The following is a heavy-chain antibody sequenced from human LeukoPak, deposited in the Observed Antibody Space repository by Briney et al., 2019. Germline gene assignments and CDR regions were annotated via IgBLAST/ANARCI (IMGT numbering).Heavy chain of an antibody. CDR1: GFTFSTTA. V-gene: IGHV3-23*01. Sequence: GGSLRLSFGASGFTFSTTAMSGVRRAPGKGLEGWSAITVSGVNTYYADSVKGRFTISRDNSKTPLYLQVNSLRAEDTAVYYCAKVRKSQLTFLDYCGQGTLVTVS. CDR3: AKVRKSQLTFLDY. CDR2: ITVSGVNT. J-gene: IGHJ4*02. D-gene: IGHD2-2*01.